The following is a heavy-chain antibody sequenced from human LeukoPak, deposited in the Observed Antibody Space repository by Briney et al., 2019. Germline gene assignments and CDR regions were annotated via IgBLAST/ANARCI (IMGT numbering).Heavy chain of an antibody. Sequence: GGSLRLSCEHSGFTFSKHAMTWVRQAPGKGLEWVSSISRRGDTPYYADSVKGRFTVSRDNSKNTLYLQMSSLRAEDTAVYYCAKDPEMVYDYVWGSYDFWGQGTLVTVSS. D-gene: IGHD3-16*01. V-gene: IGHV3-23*01. CDR3: AKDPEMVYDYVWGSYDF. J-gene: IGHJ4*02. CDR2: ISRRGDTP. CDR1: GFTFSKHA.